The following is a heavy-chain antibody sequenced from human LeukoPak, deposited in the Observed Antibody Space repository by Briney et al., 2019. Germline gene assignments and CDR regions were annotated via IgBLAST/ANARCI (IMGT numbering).Heavy chain of an antibody. D-gene: IGHD2-2*01. CDR3: ARHSRVVVVPAADYYFDY. J-gene: IGHJ4*02. V-gene: IGHV4-59*08. CDR1: GGSISSYY. Sequence: SETLSLTCTVSGGSISSYYWGWIRQPPGKGLEWIGYIYYSGSTNYNPSLKSRVTISVDTSKNQFSLKLSSVTAADTAVYYCARHSRVVVVPAADYYFDYWGQGTLVTVSS. CDR2: IYYSGST.